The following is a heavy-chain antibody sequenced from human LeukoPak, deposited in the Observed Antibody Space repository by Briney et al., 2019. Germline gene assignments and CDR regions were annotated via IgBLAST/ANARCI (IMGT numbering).Heavy chain of an antibody. CDR2: INHSGST. CDR1: GGSFSGYY. Sequence: PSETLSLTCAVYGGSFSGYYWSWIRQPPGKGLEWIGEINHSGSTNYNPSLKSRVTISVDTSKNQFSLKLSSVTAADTAVYYCARVPYYYGSGSALDYWGQGTLVTVSS. J-gene: IGHJ4*02. CDR3: ARVPYYYGSGSALDY. D-gene: IGHD3-10*01. V-gene: IGHV4-34*01.